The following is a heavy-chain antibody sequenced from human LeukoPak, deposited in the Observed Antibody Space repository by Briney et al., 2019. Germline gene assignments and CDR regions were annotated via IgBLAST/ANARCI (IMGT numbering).Heavy chain of an antibody. J-gene: IGHJ6*03. D-gene: IGHD5-18*01. V-gene: IGHV4-59*01. CDR2: IYYSGST. Sequence: GSLRLSCAASGFTFSSYTMNWVRQAPGKGLEWIGYIYYSGSTNYKSSLKSRGTISVDTSKNQFSLTLSSVTAADTAVYYCARTTEGGYSYGYFYYYYMDIWGKGTTVTISS. CDR3: ARTTEGGYSYGYFYYYYMDI. CDR1: GFTFSSYT.